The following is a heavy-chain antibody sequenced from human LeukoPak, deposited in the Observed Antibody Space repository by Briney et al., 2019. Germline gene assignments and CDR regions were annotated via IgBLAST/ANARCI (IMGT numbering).Heavy chain of an antibody. Sequence: ASVKVSCKASGYTFTSYDINWVRQATGQGLEWMGWMNPNSGITGYAQKFQGRVTMTRNTSISTAYMELSSLRSEDTAVYYCARVRGASSRFDAFDIWGQGTMVTVSS. D-gene: IGHD4-17*01. V-gene: IGHV1-8*01. CDR2: MNPNSGIT. J-gene: IGHJ3*02. CDR3: ARVRGASSRFDAFDI. CDR1: GYTFTSYD.